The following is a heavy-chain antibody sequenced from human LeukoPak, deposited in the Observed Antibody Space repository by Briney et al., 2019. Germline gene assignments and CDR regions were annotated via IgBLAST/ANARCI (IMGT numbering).Heavy chain of an antibody. CDR2: INPNSGGT. V-gene: IGHV1-2*02. CDR3: ARLGAAAQYRDAFDI. CDR1: GYTFTVYY. J-gene: IGHJ3*02. Sequence: ASVKVSCKASGYTFTVYYMHWVRQAPGQGLEWMGWINPNSGGTNYAQKFQGRVTMTRDTSISTAYMELSRLRSDDTAVYYCARLGAAAQYRDAFDIWGQGTMVTVSS. D-gene: IGHD6-13*01.